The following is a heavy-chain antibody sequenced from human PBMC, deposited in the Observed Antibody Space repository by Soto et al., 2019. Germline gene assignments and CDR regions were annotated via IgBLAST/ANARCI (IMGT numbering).Heavy chain of an antibody. CDR2: IYYSGST. J-gene: IGHJ4*02. D-gene: IGHD3-9*01. V-gene: IGHV4-31*03. CDR3: ARGVRYFDWLPDY. CDR1: GGSISSGGYY. Sequence: SETLSLTCTVSGGSISSGGYYWSWIRQHPGKGLEWIGYIYYSGSTYYNPSLKSRVTISVDTSKNQFSLKLSSVTAADTAVYYCARGVRYFDWLPDYWGQGTLVTVSS.